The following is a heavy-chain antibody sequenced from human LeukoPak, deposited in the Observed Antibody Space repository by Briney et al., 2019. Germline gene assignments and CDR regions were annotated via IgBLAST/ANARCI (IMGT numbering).Heavy chain of an antibody. CDR3: ARVGLMVYAIRAFDI. J-gene: IGHJ3*02. V-gene: IGHV4-59*01. CDR1: GGSISSYY. D-gene: IGHD2-8*01. CDR2: IYYSGST. Sequence: SETLSLTCTVSGGSISSYYWSWIRQPSGKGLEWIGYIYYSGSTNYNPSLKSRVTISVDTSKNQFSLKLSSVTAADTAVYYCARVGLMVYAIRAFDIWGQGTMVTVSS.